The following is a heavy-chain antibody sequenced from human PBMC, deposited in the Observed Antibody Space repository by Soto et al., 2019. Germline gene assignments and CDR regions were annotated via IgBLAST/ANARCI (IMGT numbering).Heavy chain of an antibody. CDR3: AREIVGENLFDL. Sequence: GSLRLSCAASGFTLSSYGMHWVRQAPGKGLEWVAVLWYDGNNKYYADSVKGLFTISRDNSKNTLYIQMDSLRVDDTAVYYCAREIVGENLFDLWGQGTLVTVSS. V-gene: IGHV3-33*01. CDR1: GFTLSSYG. CDR2: LWYDGNNK. J-gene: IGHJ5*02. D-gene: IGHD3-10*01.